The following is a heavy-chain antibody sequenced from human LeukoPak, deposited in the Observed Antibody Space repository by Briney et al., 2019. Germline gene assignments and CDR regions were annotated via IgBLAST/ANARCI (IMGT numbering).Heavy chain of an antibody. V-gene: IGHV3-23*01. CDR3: AKGVTPVISLQFFDY. Sequence: PGGSLRLSCAASGFTFSSHGMNWVRQAPGKGLEWVSGISPSGGITYYTDSVKGRFTISRDNSKNTQSLQMNSLRAEDTAVYYCAKGVTPVISLQFFDYWGQGTLITVSS. D-gene: IGHD4-17*01. CDR1: GFTFSSHG. CDR2: ISPSGGIT. J-gene: IGHJ4*02.